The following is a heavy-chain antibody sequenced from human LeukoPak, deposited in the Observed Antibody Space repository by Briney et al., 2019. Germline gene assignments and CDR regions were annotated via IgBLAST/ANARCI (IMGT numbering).Heavy chain of an antibody. D-gene: IGHD5-18*01. CDR2: IRHDGSSK. CDR1: GFTFSSYG. J-gene: IGHJ5*02. CDR3: ASRRTAMVT. Sequence: GGSLRLSCTASGFTFSSYGMHWVRQAPGKGLEWVAFIRHDGSSKYYADSVKGRFTISRDSSKDTLYLQMNSLRTEDTAVYYCASRRTAMVTWGQGTLVTVSS. V-gene: IGHV3-30*02.